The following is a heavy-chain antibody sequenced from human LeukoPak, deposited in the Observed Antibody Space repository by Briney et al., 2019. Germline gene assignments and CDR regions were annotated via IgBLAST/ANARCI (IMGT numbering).Heavy chain of an antibody. CDR2: ISYDGSNK. V-gene: IGHV3-30*18. CDR3: AKTSGYSYGYRENYFDY. Sequence: PGGSRRLSCAASGFTFSSYGMHWVRQAPGKGLEWVAVISYDGSNKYYADSVKGRFTISRDNSKNTLYLQMNSLRAEDTAVYYCAKTSGYSYGYRENYFDYWGQGTLVTVSS. J-gene: IGHJ4*02. D-gene: IGHD5-18*01. CDR1: GFTFSSYG.